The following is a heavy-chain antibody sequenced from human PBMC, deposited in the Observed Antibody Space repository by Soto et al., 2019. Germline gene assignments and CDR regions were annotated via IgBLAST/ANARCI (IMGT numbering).Heavy chain of an antibody. J-gene: IGHJ6*02. CDR1: GYSFTSYW. D-gene: IGHD5-18*01. CDR2: IDPSDSYT. Sequence: PGESLKISCKGSGYSFTSYWIEWVCQMPEKGLEWMGRIDPSDSYTNYSPSFQGHVTISADKSISTAYLQWSSLKASDTAMYYCARTSMQSRGYSYGHGGMDVWGQGTTVTVSS. CDR3: ARTSMQSRGYSYGHGGMDV. V-gene: IGHV5-10-1*01.